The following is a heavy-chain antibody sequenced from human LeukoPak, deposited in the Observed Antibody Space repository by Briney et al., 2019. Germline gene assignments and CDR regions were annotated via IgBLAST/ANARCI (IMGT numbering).Heavy chain of an antibody. V-gene: IGHV3-23*01. Sequence: PPGGSLRLSCAAPGFTFSSYAMSWVRQAPGKGLEWVSAISGSGGSTYYADSVKGRFTISRDNSKNTLYLQMNSLRAEDTAVYYCAKDHWGAKGTLDAFDIWGQGTMVTVSS. J-gene: IGHJ3*02. CDR3: AKDHWGAKGTLDAFDI. D-gene: IGHD1-26*01. CDR2: ISGSGGST. CDR1: GFTFSSYA.